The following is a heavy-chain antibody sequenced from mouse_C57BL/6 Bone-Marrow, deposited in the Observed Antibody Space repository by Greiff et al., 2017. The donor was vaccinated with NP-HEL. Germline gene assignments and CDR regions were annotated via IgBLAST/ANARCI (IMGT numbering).Heavy chain of an antibody. CDR1: GYAFSSYW. Sequence: QVQLQQSGAELVKPGASVKISCKASGYAFSSYWMNWVKQRPGKGLEWIGQIYPGDGDTNYNGKFKGKATLTADKSSSTAYMQLSSLTSEDSAVYFCARVGCGNFFDYWGQGTTLTVSS. CDR3: ARVGCGNFFDY. D-gene: IGHD1-1*02. V-gene: IGHV1-80*01. CDR2: IYPGDGDT. J-gene: IGHJ2*01.